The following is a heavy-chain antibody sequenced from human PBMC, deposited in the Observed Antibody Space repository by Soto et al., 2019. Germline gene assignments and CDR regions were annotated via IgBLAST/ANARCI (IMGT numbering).Heavy chain of an antibody. CDR3: ARVRTLYSDFWSGYPAGVLGY. J-gene: IGHJ4*02. Sequence: SETLSLTCAVYGGSFSGYYWSWIRQPPGKGLEWIGEINHSGSTNYNPSLKSRVTISVDTSKNQFSLKLSSVTAADTAVYYCARVRTLYSDFWSGYPAGVLGYGGQETLVTVPS. CDR1: GGSFSGYY. CDR2: INHSGST. V-gene: IGHV4-34*01. D-gene: IGHD3-3*01.